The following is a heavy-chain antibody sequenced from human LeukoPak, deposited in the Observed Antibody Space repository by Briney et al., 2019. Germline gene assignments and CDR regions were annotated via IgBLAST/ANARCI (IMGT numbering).Heavy chain of an antibody. V-gene: IGHV4-59*01. CDR3: ARGLRVFPFDY. CDR2: IYYSGST. Sequence: SQTLSLTCTVSGGSISSYYWSWIRQPPGKGLEWIGYIYYSGSTNYNPSLKSRVTISVDTSKNQFSLKLSSVTAADTAVYYCARGLRVFPFDYWGQGTLVTVSS. J-gene: IGHJ4*02. CDR1: GGSISSYY. D-gene: IGHD2-21*01.